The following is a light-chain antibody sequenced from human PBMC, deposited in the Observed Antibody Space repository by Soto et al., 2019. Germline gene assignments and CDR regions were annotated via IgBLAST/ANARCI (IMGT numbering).Light chain of an antibody. Sequence: DIVMTQSPDSLAVSLGERATINCKSSQSVLHTSINKNYLAWFQQKPGQPPKKLIYWASTRESGVPDRFSGSGSGTDFTLTVGSLQAEDVAVYYCHQYYNAPLTFGGGTKVEI. J-gene: IGKJ4*01. CDR1: QSVLHTSINKNY. CDR2: WAS. CDR3: HQYYNAPLT. V-gene: IGKV4-1*01.